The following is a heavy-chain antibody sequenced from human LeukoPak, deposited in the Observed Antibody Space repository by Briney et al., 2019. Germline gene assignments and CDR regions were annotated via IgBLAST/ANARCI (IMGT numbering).Heavy chain of an antibody. V-gene: IGHV4-4*07. CDR3: AKSNGYGLVDI. CDR2: IYTSGST. J-gene: IGHJ3*02. CDR1: GASISGDY. Sequence: SETLSLTCTVSGASISGDYWTWIRQPAGTGLEWIGRIYTSGSTIYNPSLKRRVTMSVDTSKNQFSLRLNSVTAADTAVYYCAKSNGYGLVDIWGQGTMVTVSS. D-gene: IGHD3-10*01.